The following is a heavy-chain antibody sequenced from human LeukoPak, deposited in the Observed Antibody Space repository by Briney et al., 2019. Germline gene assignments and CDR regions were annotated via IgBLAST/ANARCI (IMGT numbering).Heavy chain of an antibody. V-gene: IGHV3-7*05. CDR1: GFTFSSSW. D-gene: IGHD4-23*01. Sequence: PGGSLRLSCAASGFTFSSSWMSWVRQAPGRGLEWVANIKQDGSDTHYVDSVKGRFTISRDNANNSLYLQMSSLGAEDTAVYYCARDPYTGNSGAFDIWGQGTMVTVSS. CDR2: IKQDGSDT. J-gene: IGHJ3*02. CDR3: ARDPYTGNSGAFDI.